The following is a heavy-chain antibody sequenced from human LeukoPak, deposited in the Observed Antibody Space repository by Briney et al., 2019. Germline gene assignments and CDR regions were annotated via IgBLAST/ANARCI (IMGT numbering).Heavy chain of an antibody. Sequence: GRSLRLSCAASGFTFSSYAMHWVRQAPGKGLEWVAVISYDGGNKYYADSVKGRFTISRDNSKNTLYLQMSSLRAEDTAVYYCARPNNWNDVGGFYWGQGTLVTVSS. V-gene: IGHV3-30-3*01. D-gene: IGHD1-20*01. CDR1: GFTFSSYA. CDR2: ISYDGGNK. CDR3: ARPNNWNDVGGFY. J-gene: IGHJ4*02.